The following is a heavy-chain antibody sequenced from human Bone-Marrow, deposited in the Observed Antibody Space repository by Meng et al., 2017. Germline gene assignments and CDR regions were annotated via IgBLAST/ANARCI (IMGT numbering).Heavy chain of an antibody. CDR2: IFHTGNT. Sequence: QVQVQESGPGLVKPSGTLSLTRAGSGGSIISINWWTWVRQPPGKGLEWIGEIFHTGNTNFHPSLKSRVTISVDKSKNQFSLKLNSVTAADTAVYYCARVDWSGGNPIDSWGQGTLVTVSS. CDR3: ARVDWSGGNPIDS. CDR1: GGSIISINW. V-gene: IGHV4-4*02. D-gene: IGHD3-10*01. J-gene: IGHJ4*02.